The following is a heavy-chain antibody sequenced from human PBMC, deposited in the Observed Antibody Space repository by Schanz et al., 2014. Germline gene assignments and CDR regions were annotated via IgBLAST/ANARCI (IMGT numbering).Heavy chain of an antibody. CDR1: GFTFSGYA. J-gene: IGHJ6*02. CDR3: TKARRKANCSGGRCFHYSYYGMDV. D-gene: IGHD2-15*01. V-gene: IGHV3-23*01. Sequence: EVQLLDSGGGLVQPGGSLRLSCAASGFTFSGYAMSWVRQAPGKGLEWVSTISASGGSTYYADSVKGRFTISRDNSKNILYLQINSLRAEDTAVYYCTKARRKANCSGGRCFHYSYYGMDVWGQGTTVTVSS. CDR2: ISASGGST.